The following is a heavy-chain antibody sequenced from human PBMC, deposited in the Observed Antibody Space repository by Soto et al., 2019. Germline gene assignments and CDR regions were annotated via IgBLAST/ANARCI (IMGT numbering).Heavy chain of an antibody. J-gene: IGHJ1*01. V-gene: IGHV4-30-4*01. CDR2: IHFSGSI. D-gene: IGHD3-22*01. Sequence: PSETLSLTCTVSGGSISSDDYYWSWIRQAPGRGLEWIGYIHFSGSIYYNPSRKSRATMSIDTAGNQFSLKVSSVTVADTAVYYCARDLDGLHDDTSGPFPRPGWGQGTLVTVSS. CDR3: ARDLDGLHDDTSGPFPRPG. CDR1: GGSISSDDYY.